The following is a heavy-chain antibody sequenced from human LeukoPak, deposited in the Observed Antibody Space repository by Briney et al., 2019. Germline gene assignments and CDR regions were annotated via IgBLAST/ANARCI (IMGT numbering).Heavy chain of an antibody. CDR2: INPNSGGT. J-gene: IGHJ4*02. CDR1: GCTFTGYY. D-gene: IGHD4-17*01. CDR3: ARDLDHGDYPQLDY. V-gene: IGHV1-2*02. Sequence: GASVKVSCKASGCTFTGYYMHWVRQAPGQGLEWMGWINPNSGGTNYAQKFQGRVTMTRDTSISTAYMELSRLRSDDTAVYYCARDLDHGDYPQLDYWGQGTLVTVSS.